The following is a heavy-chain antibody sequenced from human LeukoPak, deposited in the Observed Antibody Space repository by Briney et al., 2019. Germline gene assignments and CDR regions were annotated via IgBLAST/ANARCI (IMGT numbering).Heavy chain of an antibody. Sequence: PGGSLRLSCAASGFAFTNYWMVWVRQASGKGLEWVASIGKDGSEKSYVDSVKGRFTISRDNARNSLYLQMSSLRVEDTAVYYCTRDIVYLQLEYWGEGALVTVSS. D-gene: IGHD1-1*01. J-gene: IGHJ4*02. CDR3: TRDIVYLQLEY. CDR1: GFAFTNYW. V-gene: IGHV3-7*01. CDR2: IGKDGSEK.